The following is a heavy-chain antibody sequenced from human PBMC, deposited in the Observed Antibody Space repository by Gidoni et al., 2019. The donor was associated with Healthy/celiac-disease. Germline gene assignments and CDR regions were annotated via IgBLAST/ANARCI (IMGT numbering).Heavy chain of an antibody. D-gene: IGHD6-13*01. CDR1: GGSFSGYY. Sequence: QVQLQQWGAGLLKPSETLSLTCAVYGGSFSGYYWSWIRQPPGKGLEWIGEINHSGSTNYNPSLKSRVTISVDTSKNQFSLKLSSVTAADTAVYYCARGVAAAVRGADFDYWGQGTLVTVSS. J-gene: IGHJ4*02. V-gene: IGHV4-34*01. CDR2: INHSGST. CDR3: ARGVAAAVRGADFDY.